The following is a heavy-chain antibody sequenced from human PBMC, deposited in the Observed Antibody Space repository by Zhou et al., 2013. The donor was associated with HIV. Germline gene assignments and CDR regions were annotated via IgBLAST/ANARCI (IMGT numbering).Heavy chain of an antibody. CDR2: IIPILGIA. V-gene: IGHV1-69*04. Sequence: QVQLVQSGAEVKKPGSSVKVSCKASGGTFSSYAISWVRQAPGQGLEWMGRIIPILGIANYAQKFQGRVTITADKSTSTAYMELSSLRSEDTAVYYCAVSEMATTLRWGYMDVWGQRGPRSPSPQ. J-gene: IGHJ6*01. CDR3: AVSEMATTLRWGYMDV. CDR1: GGTFSSYA. D-gene: IGHD1-1*01.